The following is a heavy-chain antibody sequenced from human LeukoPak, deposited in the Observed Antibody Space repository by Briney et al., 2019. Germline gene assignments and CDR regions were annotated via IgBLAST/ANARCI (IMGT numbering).Heavy chain of an antibody. Sequence: PSETLSLTCAVYGGSLSGYYWSWIRQPPGKGLEWIGEINHSGSTNYNPSLKSRVTISVDTSKNQFSLKLSSVTAADTAVYYCARARHGYIYGYRPNELGHFFDYWGQGTLVTVSS. CDR1: GGSLSGYY. CDR3: ARARHGYIYGYRPNELGHFFDY. V-gene: IGHV4-34*01. J-gene: IGHJ4*02. CDR2: INHSGST. D-gene: IGHD5-18*01.